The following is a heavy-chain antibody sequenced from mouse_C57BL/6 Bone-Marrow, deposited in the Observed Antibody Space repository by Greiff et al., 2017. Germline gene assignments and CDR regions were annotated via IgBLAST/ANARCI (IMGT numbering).Heavy chain of an antibody. CDR1: GFTFSSYA. CDR2: ISSGGDYI. Sequence: EVMLVESGEGLVKPGGSLKLSCAASGFTFSSYAMSWVRQTPEKRLEWVAYISSGGDYIYYADTVKGRFTISRDNARNTLYLQMSSLKSEDTAMYYCTRAEGNWFAYWGQGTLVTVSA. D-gene: IGHD2-1*01. J-gene: IGHJ3*01. V-gene: IGHV5-9-1*02. CDR3: TRAEGNWFAY.